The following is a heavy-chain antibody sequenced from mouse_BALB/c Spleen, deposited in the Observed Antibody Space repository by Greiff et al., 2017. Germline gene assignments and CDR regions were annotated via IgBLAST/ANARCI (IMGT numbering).Heavy chain of an antibody. V-gene: IGHV2-9*02. D-gene: IGHD1-1*01. J-gene: IGHJ4*01. CDR2: IWAGGST. CDR3: ARDQGLYYGSSYYAMDY. Sequence: VQVVESGPGLVAPSQSLSITCTVSGFSLTSYGVHWVRQPPGKGLEWLGVIWAGGSTNYNSALMSRLSISKDNSKSQVFLKMNSLQTDDTAMYYCARDQGLYYGSSYYAMDYWGQGTSVTVSS. CDR1: GFSLTSYG.